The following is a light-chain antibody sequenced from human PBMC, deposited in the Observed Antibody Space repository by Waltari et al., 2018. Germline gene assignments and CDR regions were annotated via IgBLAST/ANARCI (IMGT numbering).Light chain of an antibody. Sequence: EIVMTQSPATLSVSPGERATLSCRASQSVSIDLVWYQQKPGQAPRLLIYGASTRATGVPARFSGSGSGTDFTLTIRSLQSEDVAIYYCQQYNKWPTFGGGTKVDIK. J-gene: IGKJ4*01. CDR2: GAS. V-gene: IGKV3-15*01. CDR3: QQYNKWPT. CDR1: QSVSID.